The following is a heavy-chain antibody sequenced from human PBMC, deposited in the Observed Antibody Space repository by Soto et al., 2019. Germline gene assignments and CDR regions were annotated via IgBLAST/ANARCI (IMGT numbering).Heavy chain of an antibody. J-gene: IGHJ4*02. Sequence: GGSLRLSCAASGFTVSSNYMSWVRQAPGKGLEWVSVIYSGGSTYYADSVKGRSTISRDNSKNTLYLQMNSLRAEDTAVYYCARGRWAGYWGYWGQGTLVTVSS. CDR1: GFTVSSNY. CDR3: ARGRWAGYWGY. CDR2: IYSGGST. V-gene: IGHV3-53*01. D-gene: IGHD7-27*01.